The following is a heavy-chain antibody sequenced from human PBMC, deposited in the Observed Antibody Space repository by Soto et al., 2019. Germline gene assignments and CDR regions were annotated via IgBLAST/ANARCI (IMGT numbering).Heavy chain of an antibody. CDR1: GFTFSSYA. CDR2: ISYDGSNK. J-gene: IGHJ3*02. Sequence: LGGSLRLSCAASGFTFSSYAMHWVRQAPGKGLEWVAVISYDGSNKYYADSVKDRFTISRDNSKNTLYLQMNSLRAEDMAVYYCAFGDSSGYEAFDIWGQGTMVTVSS. CDR3: AFGDSSGYEAFDI. D-gene: IGHD3-22*01. V-gene: IGHV3-30-3*01.